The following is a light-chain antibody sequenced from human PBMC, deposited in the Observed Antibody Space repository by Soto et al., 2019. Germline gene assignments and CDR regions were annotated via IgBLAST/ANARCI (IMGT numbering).Light chain of an antibody. J-gene: IGKJ4*01. CDR1: QSVNSN. CDR2: VAS. Sequence: EIVMTQSPVTLSVSPGDRATLSCRASQSVNSNLAWYQQKPGQTPKLLIYVASTGATGIPARFSGSGSGTEFTLTISSLQSEDFAVYYCQQYNVWPLTFGGGTKVEFK. CDR3: QQYNVWPLT. V-gene: IGKV3-15*01.